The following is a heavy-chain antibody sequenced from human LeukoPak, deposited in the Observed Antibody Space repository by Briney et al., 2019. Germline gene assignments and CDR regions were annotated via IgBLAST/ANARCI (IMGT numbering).Heavy chain of an antibody. CDR1: GYTFISYG. J-gene: IGHJ4*02. D-gene: IGHD2-2*02. CDR3: AREVARYCSRTSCYMGDY. Sequence: ASVKVSCKASGYTFISYGISWVRQAPGQGLEWMGWISAYNGNTNYAQKLQGRVTMTTDTSTSTAYMELRSLRSDDTAVYYCAREVARYCSRTSCYMGDYWGQGTLVTVSS. V-gene: IGHV1-18*01. CDR2: ISAYNGNT.